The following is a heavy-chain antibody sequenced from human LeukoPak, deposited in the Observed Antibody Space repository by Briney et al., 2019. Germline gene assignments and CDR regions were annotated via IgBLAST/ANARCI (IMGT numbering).Heavy chain of an antibody. CDR1: GGSFSSGGYS. CDR2: ISSSSSYI. CDR3: ARSGGGRAYYYYYGMDV. D-gene: IGHD3-3*01. Sequence: LSLTCAVSGGSFSSGGYSWSWIRQPPGKGLEWVSSISSSSSYIYYADSVKGRFTISRDNAKNSLYLQMNSLRAEDTAVYYCARSGGGRAYYYYYGMDVWGQGTTVTVSS. J-gene: IGHJ6*02. V-gene: IGHV3-21*01.